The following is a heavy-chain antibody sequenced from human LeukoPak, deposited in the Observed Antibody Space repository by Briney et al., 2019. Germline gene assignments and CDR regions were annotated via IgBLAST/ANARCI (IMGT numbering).Heavy chain of an antibody. CDR1: GFTFSSYA. V-gene: IGHV3-30*04. Sequence: GRSLRLSCAASGFTFSSYAMHWVRQAPGKGLEWVAVISYDGSNKSYADSVKGRFTISRDNSKNTLCLQMNSLRAEDTAVYYCARDRIVYIAAAVYDGSFDYWGQGTLVTVSS. J-gene: IGHJ4*02. CDR3: ARDRIVYIAAAVYDGSFDY. D-gene: IGHD6-13*01. CDR2: ISYDGSNK.